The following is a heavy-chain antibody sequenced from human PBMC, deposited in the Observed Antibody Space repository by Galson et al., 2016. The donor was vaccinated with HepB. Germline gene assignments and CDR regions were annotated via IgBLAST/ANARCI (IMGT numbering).Heavy chain of an antibody. Sequence: LRLSCAASGFTFRNYGMNWVRQAPGKGLEWVSYISSSSDTRYYADSVKGRFTISRDNAKNSLSLQMNSLSDEDTALYYCARDRPYYEDSYYYGMDVWGQGTTVTVSS. J-gene: IGHJ6*02. CDR2: ISSSSDTR. CDR3: ARDRPYYEDSYYYGMDV. D-gene: IGHD3-3*01. V-gene: IGHV3-48*02. CDR1: GFTFRNYG.